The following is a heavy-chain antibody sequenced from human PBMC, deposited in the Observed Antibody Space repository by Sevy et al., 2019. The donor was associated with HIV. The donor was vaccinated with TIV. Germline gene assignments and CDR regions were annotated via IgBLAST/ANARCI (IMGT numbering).Heavy chain of an antibody. D-gene: IGHD3-3*01. CDR3: ARGVRDFWSGYPDY. CDR1: GFTFSSYI. CDR2: ISSSSSYI. V-gene: IGHV3-21*01. J-gene: IGHJ4*02. Sequence: GGSLRLSCAASGFTFSSYIMNWVRQAPGKGLEWVSSISSSSSYIYYADSAKGRFTISRDNAKNSLYLQMNSLRVEDTAVYYCARGVRDFWSGYPDYWGQGTLVTVSS.